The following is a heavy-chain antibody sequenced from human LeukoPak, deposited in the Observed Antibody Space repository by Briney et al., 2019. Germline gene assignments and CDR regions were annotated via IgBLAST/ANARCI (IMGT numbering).Heavy chain of an antibody. Sequence: ASVKVSCKASGYTFTGYYMHWVRQAPGQGLEWMGRINPNSGGTNYAQKFQGRVTMTRDTSISTAYMELSRLRSDDTAVYYCASQPAATAYYYYYMDVWGKGNTVTVSS. CDR3: ASQPAATAYYYYYMDV. CDR2: INPNSGGT. V-gene: IGHV1-2*06. D-gene: IGHD2-2*01. CDR1: GYTFTGYY. J-gene: IGHJ6*03.